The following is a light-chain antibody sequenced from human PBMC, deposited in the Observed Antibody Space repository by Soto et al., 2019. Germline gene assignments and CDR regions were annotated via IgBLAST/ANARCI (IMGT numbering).Light chain of an antibody. CDR1: SSNIGAGYD. CDR3: GSWDSSLSAYV. Sequence: QSVLSQPPSVSGAPGQRVTISCTGSSSNIGAGYDAHWFQQVPGTAPKLLIYDDNKRPSGIPDRFSGSKSGTSATLGITGFQTGDEADYYCGSWDSSLSAYVFGTGTKVTVL. V-gene: IGLV1-51*01. CDR2: DDN. J-gene: IGLJ1*01.